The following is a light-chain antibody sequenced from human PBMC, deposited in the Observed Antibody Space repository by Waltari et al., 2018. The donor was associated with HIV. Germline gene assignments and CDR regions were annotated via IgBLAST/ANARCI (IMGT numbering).Light chain of an antibody. Sequence: QSVLTQPPSASGTPGQRVTISRSGSSFNIGRNYVSWYQQLPGTAPKVLIFRDNQRPSGVPDRFSGSKSGASASLAISGLRSEDEADYFCATWDDSLSGSYVFGPGTKVSVL. V-gene: IGLV1-47*01. J-gene: IGLJ1*01. CDR1: SFNIGRNY. CDR3: ATWDDSLSGSYV. CDR2: RDN.